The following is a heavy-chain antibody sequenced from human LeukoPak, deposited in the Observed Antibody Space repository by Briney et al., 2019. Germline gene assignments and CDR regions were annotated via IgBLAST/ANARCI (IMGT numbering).Heavy chain of an antibody. CDR1: GFTFSSYS. CDR2: ISSSSSYI. Sequence: PGGSLRLSCAASGFTFSSYSMNWVRQAPGKGLEWVSSISSSSSYIYYADSVKGRFTISRDSAKNSLYLQMNSLRAEDTAVYYCARAMTTVTTYYYWGQGTLVTVSS. D-gene: IGHD4-17*01. J-gene: IGHJ4*02. CDR3: ARAMTTVTTYYY. V-gene: IGHV3-21*01.